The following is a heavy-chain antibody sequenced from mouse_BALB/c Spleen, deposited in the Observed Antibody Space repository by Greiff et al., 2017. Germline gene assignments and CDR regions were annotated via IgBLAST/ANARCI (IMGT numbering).Heavy chain of an antibody. CDR1: GYTFTSYY. D-gene: IGHD1-1*01. J-gene: IGHJ4*01. CDR3: ALITTVVATGGAMDY. Sequence: QVQLKESGPELVKPGASVKMSCKASGYTFTSYYIHWVKQRPGQGLEWIGWIYPGDGSTKYNEKFKGKTTLTVDKSSSTAYMELARLTSEDSAIYYCALITTVVATGGAMDYWGQGTSVTVSS. CDR2: IYPGDGST. V-gene: IGHV1S56*01.